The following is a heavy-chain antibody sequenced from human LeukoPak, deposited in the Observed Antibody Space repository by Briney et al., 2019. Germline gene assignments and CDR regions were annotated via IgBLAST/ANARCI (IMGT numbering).Heavy chain of an antibody. CDR1: GYTFRSYV. Sequence: ASVKVSCKASGYTFRSYVISWVRQAPGQGLEWLGWISPYDGDTNYAQKLQARVTMTTDTSTSIVYMELSSLTSDDTAVYYCPRGAIVGATFAFDIWGQGTMVTVSS. D-gene: IGHD1-26*01. J-gene: IGHJ3*02. V-gene: IGHV1-18*01. CDR2: ISPYDGDT. CDR3: PRGAIVGATFAFDI.